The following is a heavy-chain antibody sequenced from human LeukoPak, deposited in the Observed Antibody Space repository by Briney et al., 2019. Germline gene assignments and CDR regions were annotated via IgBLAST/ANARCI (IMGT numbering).Heavy chain of an antibody. CDR2: ISGSGGST. CDR3: AKAYGDYGAGYYYGMDV. CDR1: GFTFSSYA. D-gene: IGHD4-17*01. Sequence: GGSLRLSCAASGFTFSSYAMSWVRQAPGKGLEWVSAISGSGGSTYYADSVKGRFTISRDNSKNTLYLQMNSLRAEDTAVYYCAKAYGDYGAGYYYGMDVRGQGTTVTVSS. V-gene: IGHV3-23*01. J-gene: IGHJ6*02.